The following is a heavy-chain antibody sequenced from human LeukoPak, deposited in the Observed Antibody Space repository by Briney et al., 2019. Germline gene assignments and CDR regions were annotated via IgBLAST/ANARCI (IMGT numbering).Heavy chain of an antibody. V-gene: IGHV3-30*02. J-gene: IGHJ4*02. CDR2: IRYDGSNK. CDR1: GFTFSSYG. Sequence: GGSLRLSCAASGFTFSSYGMHWVRQAPGKGLEWVAFIRYDGSNKYYADSVKGRFTISRDNSKNTLYLQMNSLRAEDTAVYYCAPHPYYDSSGYGPLDYWGQGTLVTVSS. CDR3: APHPYYDSSGYGPLDY. D-gene: IGHD3-22*01.